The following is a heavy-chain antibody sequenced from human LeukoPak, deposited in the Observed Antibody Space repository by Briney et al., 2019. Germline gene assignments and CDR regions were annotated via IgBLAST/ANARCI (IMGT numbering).Heavy chain of an antibody. CDR1: VFTFRNYF. CDR2: TSSDLNVK. CDR3: AREGYYGSGSPPSLYFDY. Sequence: GGSLRLSCAASVFTFRNYFIHWVRQAPCKGLEWVAVTSSDLNVKLYADSVKGRFTISRDNSRSTLYLQMNSLRPEDTAIYYCAREGYYGSGSPPSLYFDYWGQGTLVTVSS. D-gene: IGHD3-10*01. J-gene: IGHJ4*02. V-gene: IGHV3-30-3*01.